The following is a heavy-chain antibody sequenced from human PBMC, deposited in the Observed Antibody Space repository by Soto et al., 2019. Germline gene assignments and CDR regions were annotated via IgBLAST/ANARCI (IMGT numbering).Heavy chain of an antibody. Sequence: EVXXLXSGGGXVQPGXSLRXSCAASGFTFSSYAMXXXXXAXXXXXXXXXXXXGSGGSTYYADSVKGRFTISRDNSKNTLYLQMNSLXXXXXAVXXCXKXLXXXXXXXXXXXXXXVDXXGQGTLVTVSS. CDR2: XXGSGGST. V-gene: IGHV3-23*01. J-gene: IGHJ4*02. CDR3: XKXLXXXXXXXXXXXXXXVDX. CDR1: GFTFSSYA.